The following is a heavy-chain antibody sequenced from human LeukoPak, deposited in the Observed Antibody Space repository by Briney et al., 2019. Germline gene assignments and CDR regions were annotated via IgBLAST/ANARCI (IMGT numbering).Heavy chain of an antibody. CDR3: VRGGYSGY. D-gene: IGHD4-11*01. CDR2: ITPAGSEK. CDR1: RFTFSTNW. J-gene: IGHJ4*02. V-gene: IGHV3-7*03. Sequence: GGSLRLSCAASRFTFSTNWMGWVRQAPGKGLEWVASITPAGSEKYYANSMKGRFTISRDNAKNSLFLQMNSLRADDTGVYFRVRGGYSGYWGQGTLVTVSS.